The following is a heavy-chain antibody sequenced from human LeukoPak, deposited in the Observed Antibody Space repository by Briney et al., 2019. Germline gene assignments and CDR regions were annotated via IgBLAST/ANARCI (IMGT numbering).Heavy chain of an antibody. CDR1: GGSFSGYY. CDR2: INHSGST. V-gene: IGHV4-34*01. D-gene: IGHD6-13*01. Sequence: SSETLSLTCAVYGGSFSGYYWSWIRQPPGKGLEWIGEINHSGSTNYNPSLKSRVTISVDTSKNQFSLKLSSVTAADTAVYYCARHRSVSSWWAYWGQGTLVTVSS. CDR3: ARHRSVSSWWAY. J-gene: IGHJ4*02.